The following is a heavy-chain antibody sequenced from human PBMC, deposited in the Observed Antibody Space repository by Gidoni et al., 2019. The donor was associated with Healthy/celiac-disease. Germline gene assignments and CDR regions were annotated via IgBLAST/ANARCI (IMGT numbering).Heavy chain of an antibody. V-gene: IGHV3-15*01. CDR3: TTDFEAYYLDYYYGMDV. CDR1: GFTLSNAW. J-gene: IGHJ6*02. Sequence: EVQLVESGGGLVKPGGSLRLSCAASGFTLSNAWMSWVRQAPGTGLEWVGRIKSKTDGGTTDYAAPVKGRFTISSDDSKNTLYLQMNSLKTEDTAVYYCTTDFEAYYLDYYYGMDVWGQGTTVTVSS. D-gene: IGHD3-16*01. CDR2: IKSKTDGGTT.